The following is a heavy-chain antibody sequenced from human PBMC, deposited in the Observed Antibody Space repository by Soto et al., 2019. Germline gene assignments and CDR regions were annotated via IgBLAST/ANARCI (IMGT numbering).Heavy chain of an antibody. CDR1: GFTFSSYW. CDR2: INNDGSTT. D-gene: IGHD4-4*01. Sequence: EVQLVESGGGLVQPGGSLRLSCVAPGFTFSSYWMHWVRQAPGKGLVWVSRINNDGSTTSYADSVEGRFTISRDNAKNTLYLQLNSLRAEDTAVYYCASQSTTVTDYSYYGMDVWGQGTTVTVSS. V-gene: IGHV3-74*01. CDR3: ASQSTTVTDYSYYGMDV. J-gene: IGHJ6*02.